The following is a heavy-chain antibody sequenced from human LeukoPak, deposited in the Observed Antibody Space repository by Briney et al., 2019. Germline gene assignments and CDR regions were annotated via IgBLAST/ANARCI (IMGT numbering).Heavy chain of an antibody. CDR2: IIPNFGTA. D-gene: IGHD2-2*01. CDR1: GGTFSSYA. V-gene: IGHV1-69*13. CDR3: ARGDQLLVKHYYYYYGMDV. J-gene: IGHJ6*04. Sequence: GASVKVSCKASGGTFSSYAISWVRQAPGQGLEWMGGIIPNFGTANYAQKFQGRVAITADESTSTAYMELSSLRSEDTAVYYCARGDQLLVKHYYYYYGMDVWGKGTTVTVSS.